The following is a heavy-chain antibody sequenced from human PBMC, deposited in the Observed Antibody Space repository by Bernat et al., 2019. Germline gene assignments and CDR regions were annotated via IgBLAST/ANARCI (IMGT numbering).Heavy chain of an antibody. CDR3: AGGGAGGNPFPIGY. CDR2: IKQDGSEK. V-gene: IGHV3-7*03. CDR1: GFTFSSYW. J-gene: IGHJ4*02. D-gene: IGHD4-23*01. Sequence: EVQLVESGGGLVQPGGSLRLSCAASGFTFSSYWMSWVRQAPGKGLEWVANIKQDGSEKYYVDSVKGRFTISRDNAKNSLYLQMNSLRAEDTAVYYCAGGGAGGNPFPIGYWGQGTLVTVSS.